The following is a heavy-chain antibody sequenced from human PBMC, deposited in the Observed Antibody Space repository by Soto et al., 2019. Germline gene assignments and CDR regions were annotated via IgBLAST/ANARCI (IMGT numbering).Heavy chain of an antibody. V-gene: IGHV4-34*01. CDR3: ARRSKLEPPGY. CDR1: GGSFSGYY. Sequence: LSLTCAVYGGSFSGYYWSWIRQPPGKGLEWIGEINHSGSTNYNPSLKSRVTISVDTSKNQFSLKLSSVTAADTAVYYCARRSKLEPPGYWGQGTLVTVSS. J-gene: IGHJ4*02. CDR2: INHSGST. D-gene: IGHD1-1*01.